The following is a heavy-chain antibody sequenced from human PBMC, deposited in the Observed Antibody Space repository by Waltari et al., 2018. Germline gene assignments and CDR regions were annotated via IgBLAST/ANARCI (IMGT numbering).Heavy chain of an antibody. Sequence: QVQLLQSGAEMRQPGASVKLSCKVSGSPVTALSMHWVRQAPGEGLEWMGGFDPADGEKIYAQKFQGRVTMTEDTSTDTAYMELRSLTSEDSALYYCVTMVIVAEALDFWGQGTVVTVSS. CDR1: GSPVTALS. CDR3: VTMVIVAEALDF. J-gene: IGHJ4*02. CDR2: FDPADGEK. D-gene: IGHD3-22*01. V-gene: IGHV1-24*01.